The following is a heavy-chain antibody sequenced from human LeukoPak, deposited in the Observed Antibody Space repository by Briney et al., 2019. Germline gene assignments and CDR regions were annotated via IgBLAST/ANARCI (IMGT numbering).Heavy chain of an antibody. Sequence: GGSLRLSCAASGFTFSSYSINWVRQAPGKGLEWVSSISSSSSYIYYADSVKGRFTISRDNAKNSLYLRMNSLRAEDTAVYYCARALYSSGWYGPAYWGQGTLVTVSS. CDR2: ISSSSSYI. V-gene: IGHV3-21*01. J-gene: IGHJ4*02. CDR3: ARALYSSGWYGPAY. D-gene: IGHD6-19*01. CDR1: GFTFSSYS.